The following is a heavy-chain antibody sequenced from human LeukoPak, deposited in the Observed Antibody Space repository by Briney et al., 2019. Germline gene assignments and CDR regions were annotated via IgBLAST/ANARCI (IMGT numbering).Heavy chain of an antibody. CDR1: GGSISSYY. V-gene: IGHV4-59*12. Sequence: SETLSLTCTVSGGSISSYYWSWIRQPPGKGLEWIGYIYYSGSTNYNPSLKSRVTISVDTSKNQFSLKLSSVTAADTAVYYCARGLGYCSGGSCYLTPLDAFDIWGQGTMVTVSS. CDR3: ARGLGYCSGGSCYLTPLDAFDI. D-gene: IGHD2-15*01. CDR2: IYYSGST. J-gene: IGHJ3*02.